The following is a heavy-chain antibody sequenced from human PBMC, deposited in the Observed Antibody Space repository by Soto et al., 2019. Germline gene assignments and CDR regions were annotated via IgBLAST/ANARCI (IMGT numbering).Heavy chain of an antibody. J-gene: IGHJ6*02. D-gene: IGHD1-20*01. V-gene: IGHV1-69*06. CDR3: ATLTGTPSSYYYYGMDV. CDR1: GGTVRSYA. Sequence: SGRVYSKASGGTVRSYASSWVRQATGQGLEWMGGIIPIFGTANYAQKFQGRVTITADKSTSTAYMELSSLRSEDTAVYYCATLTGTPSSYYYYGMDVWGQGTTVTVSS. CDR2: IIPIFGTA.